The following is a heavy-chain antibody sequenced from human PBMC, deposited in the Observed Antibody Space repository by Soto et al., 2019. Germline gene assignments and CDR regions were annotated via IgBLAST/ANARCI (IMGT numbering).Heavy chain of an antibody. Sequence: GGSMRLSCAASGFTFSSYGISWVRQAPGKGLEWVSYISGSGSDTYYTDSVKGRFTVSRDNTKNTLFLQMNSLRGEDTAVYYCAQYQFWGSGPIDYWGQGT. CDR1: GFTFSSYG. V-gene: IGHV3-23*01. CDR3: AQYQFWGSGPIDY. CDR2: ISGSGSDT. D-gene: IGHD3-10*01. J-gene: IGHJ4*02.